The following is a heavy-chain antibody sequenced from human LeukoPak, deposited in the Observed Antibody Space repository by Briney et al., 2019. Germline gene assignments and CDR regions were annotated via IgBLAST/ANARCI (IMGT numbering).Heavy chain of an antibody. V-gene: IGHV1-69*05. J-gene: IGHJ4*02. CDR1: GGTFSSYA. D-gene: IGHD4-23*01. CDR2: IIPIFGTA. Sequence: SVKVSCKASGGTFSSYAISWVRQAPGLGLEWMGRIIPIFGTANYAQKFQGRVTITTDESTSAAYMELSSLRSEDTAVYYCAREPYGGNPNFDYWGQGTLVTVSS. CDR3: AREPYGGNPNFDY.